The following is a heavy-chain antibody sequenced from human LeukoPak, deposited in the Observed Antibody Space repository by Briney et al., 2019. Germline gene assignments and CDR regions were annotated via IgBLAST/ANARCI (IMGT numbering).Heavy chain of an antibody. CDR1: GYSFTSYW. D-gene: IGHD2-15*01. Sequence: GESLKISCKGSGYSFTSYWTGWVRQMPGKGLEWMGIIYPGDSDTRYSPSFQGQVTISADKSISTAYLQWSSLKASDTAMYYCARTPGRYCSGGSCMYYGMDVWGQGTTVTVSS. V-gene: IGHV5-51*01. J-gene: IGHJ6*02. CDR2: IYPGDSDT. CDR3: ARTPGRYCSGGSCMYYGMDV.